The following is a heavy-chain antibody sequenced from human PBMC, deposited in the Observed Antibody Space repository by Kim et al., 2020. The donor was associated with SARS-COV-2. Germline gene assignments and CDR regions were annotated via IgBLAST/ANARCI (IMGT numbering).Heavy chain of an antibody. CDR3: ARKSIGASRRGYSDY. Sequence: PSLKSRVTISVDTSKNQFSLKLSSVTDADTAVYYCARKSIGASRRGYSDYWGQGTLVTVSS. J-gene: IGHJ4*02. D-gene: IGHD5-18*01. V-gene: IGHV4-31*02.